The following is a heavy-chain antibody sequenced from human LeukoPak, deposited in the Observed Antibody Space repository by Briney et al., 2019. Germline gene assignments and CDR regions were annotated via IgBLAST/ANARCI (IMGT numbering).Heavy chain of an antibody. CDR3: ARGTSGWYGSDY. V-gene: IGHV3-74*01. J-gene: IGHJ4*02. Sequence: GGSLRLSCAASGFTFSGYWMHWVRQAPVEGLVWISRINSDGSSTSYADSVKGRFTISRDNAKNTLYLQMNSLRAEDTAIYYCARGTSGWYGSDYWGQGTLVTVSS. CDR2: INSDGSST. D-gene: IGHD6-19*01. CDR1: GFTFSGYW.